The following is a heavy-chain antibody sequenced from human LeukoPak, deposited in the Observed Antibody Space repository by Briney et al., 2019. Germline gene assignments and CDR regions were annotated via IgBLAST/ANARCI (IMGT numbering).Heavy chain of an antibody. D-gene: IGHD1-26*01. CDR3: ARAVVGPTDY. CDR2: ISGSGGST. J-gene: IGHJ4*02. CDR1: GFTFRRYG. V-gene: IGHV3-23*01. Sequence: GGSLRLSCAASGFTFRRYGMSWVRQAPGKGLEWVSVISGSGGSTYYGDSVKGRFTISRDNSKNTLYLQMNSLRAEDTAVYYCARAVVGPTDYWGQGTLVTVSS.